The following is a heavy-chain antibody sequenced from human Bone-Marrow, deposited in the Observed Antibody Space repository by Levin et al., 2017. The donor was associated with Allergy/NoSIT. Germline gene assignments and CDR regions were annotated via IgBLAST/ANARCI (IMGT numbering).Heavy chain of an antibody. CDR2: INPSGGST. V-gene: IGHV1-46*01. CDR3: ARERWLRLNLHYYYGMDV. J-gene: IGHJ6*02. CDR1: GYTFTSYY. D-gene: IGHD5-12*01. Sequence: VASVKVSCKASGYTFTSYYMHWVRQAPGQGLEWMGIINPSGGSTSYAQKFQGRVTMTRDTSTSTVYMELSSLRSEDTAVYYCARERWLRLNLHYYYGMDVWGQGTTVTVSS.